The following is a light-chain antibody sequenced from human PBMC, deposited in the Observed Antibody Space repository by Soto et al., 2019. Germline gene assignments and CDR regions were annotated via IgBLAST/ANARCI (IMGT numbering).Light chain of an antibody. CDR1: QDINNW. CDR2: SAS. CDR3: QQADSFPLT. V-gene: IGKV1-12*01. J-gene: IGKJ4*01. Sequence: DIQMTQSPSSVSASIVDRVTITCRASQDINNWLAWYQQKPGKAPNLLIYSASTLQSGVPSRFSGSGSGTDFTLIINSQQPEDFASYYCQQADSFPLTLGGGTKVEIK.